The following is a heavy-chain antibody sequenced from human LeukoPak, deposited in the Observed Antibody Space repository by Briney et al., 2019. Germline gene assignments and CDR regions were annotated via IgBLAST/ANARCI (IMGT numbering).Heavy chain of an antibody. Sequence: PSETLSLTCTVSGGSISSSSYYWGWIRQPPGKGLEWIGYIYHSGSTYYNPSLKSRVTISVDRSKNQFSLKLSSVTAADTAVYYCAGVVVPAAKRYYYYGMDVWGQGTTVTVSS. CDR1: GGSISSSSYY. CDR3: AGVVVPAAKRYYYYGMDV. V-gene: IGHV4-39*07. J-gene: IGHJ6*02. CDR2: IYHSGST. D-gene: IGHD2-2*01.